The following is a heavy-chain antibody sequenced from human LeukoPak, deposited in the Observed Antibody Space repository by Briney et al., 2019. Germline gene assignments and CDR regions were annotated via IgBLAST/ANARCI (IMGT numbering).Heavy chain of an antibody. J-gene: IGHJ4*02. CDR1: GFTFSSYS. V-gene: IGHV3-21*01. D-gene: IGHD2/OR15-2a*01. CDR2: ITIGSTYI. CDR3: ARDQGFLDY. Sequence: GGSLRLSCAASGFTFSSYSMNWVRQAPGKGLEWVSSITIGSTYIYYADSVKGRFTISRDNSKNSLYLQMNSLRAEDTAVCYCARDQGFLDYWGQGTLVTVSS.